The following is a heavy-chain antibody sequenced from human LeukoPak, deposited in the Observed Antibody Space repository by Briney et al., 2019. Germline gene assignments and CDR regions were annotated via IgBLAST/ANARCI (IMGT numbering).Heavy chain of an antibody. Sequence: GGSLRLSCAASGFTFSSYAMSWARQAPGKELEWVSAISGSGGSTYYADSVKGRFTISRDNSKNTLYLQMNSLRAEDTAVYYCAKDRTATMIVVVIDYWGQGALVTVSS. J-gene: IGHJ4*02. CDR1: GFTFSSYA. V-gene: IGHV3-23*01. CDR3: AKDRTATMIVVVIDY. CDR2: ISGSGGST. D-gene: IGHD3-22*01.